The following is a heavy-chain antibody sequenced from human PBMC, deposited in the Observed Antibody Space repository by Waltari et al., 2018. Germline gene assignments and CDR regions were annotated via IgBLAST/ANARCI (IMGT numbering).Heavy chain of an antibody. CDR1: GSSIRSSNYY. D-gene: IGHD2-15*01. Sequence: QLQLQVSGPGIVKPSETLSLICTVSGSSIRSSNYYLGWIRQPPGKGPAWIGSIFYNGDTYYNPSLKSRVTISVDTSKNQFSLRLTSVAAADTAVYCCASRRGGTYLTPFDYWGQGTLVTVSS. CDR2: IFYNGDT. V-gene: IGHV4-39*07. CDR3: ASRRGGTYLTPFDY. J-gene: IGHJ4*02.